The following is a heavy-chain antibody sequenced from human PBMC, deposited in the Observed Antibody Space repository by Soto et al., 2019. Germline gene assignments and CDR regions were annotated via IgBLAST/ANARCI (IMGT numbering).Heavy chain of an antibody. V-gene: IGHV3-48*02. CDR2: ISSSSSTI. D-gene: IGHD5-18*01. J-gene: IGHJ4*02. CDR1: GFTFSSYS. Sequence: EVQLVESGGGLVQPGGSLRLSCAASGFTFSSYSMNWVRQAPGKGLEWVSYISSSSSTIYYADSVKGRFTISRDNAKNTPYLQMNRERDDDTAVYYCARDSGYSYGPTDYWGQGTLFTVSS. CDR3: ARDSGYSYGPTDY.